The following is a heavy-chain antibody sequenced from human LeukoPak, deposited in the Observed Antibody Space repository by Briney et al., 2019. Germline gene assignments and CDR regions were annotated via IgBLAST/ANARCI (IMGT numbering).Heavy chain of an antibody. CDR1: GYTFSSYG. CDR3: AREAPQSNWRGDYFDY. V-gene: IGHV1-18*01. J-gene: IGHJ4*02. CDR2: INIHNGYT. Sequence: GASVKVSCKASGYTFSSYGISWVRQAPGQGLEWMGWINIHNGYTIYGQKIQGRVTMTADKSTNTDHMDLRSLRSDDTAVYYCAREAPQSNWRGDYFDYWGQGTQVTVSS. D-gene: IGHD1-1*01.